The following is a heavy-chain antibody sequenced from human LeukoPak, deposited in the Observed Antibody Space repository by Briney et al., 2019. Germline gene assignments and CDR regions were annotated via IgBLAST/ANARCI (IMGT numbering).Heavy chain of an antibody. CDR1: GFTFSDYY. CDR2: ISDSGGST. CDR3: ARTLLRIWYFDL. V-gene: IGHV3-23*01. Sequence: RPGGSLRLSCAASGFTFSDYYMSWIRQAPGKGLEWVSGISDSGGSTYYADSVKGRFTMSRDNFKNTLYLQMNSLRADDTAVYYCARTLLRIWYFDLWGRGTLVTVSS. J-gene: IGHJ2*01. D-gene: IGHD1-7*01.